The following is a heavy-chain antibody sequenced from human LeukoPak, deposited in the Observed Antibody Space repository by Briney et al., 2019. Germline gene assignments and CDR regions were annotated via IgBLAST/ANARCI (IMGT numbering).Heavy chain of an antibody. J-gene: IGHJ5*02. D-gene: IGHD3-3*01. CDR1: GGSISSYY. CDR3: ARDNRSRDFWGGYSYNWFDP. V-gene: IGHV4-59*01. CDR2: IYYSGST. Sequence: SETLSLTCTVSGGSISSYYWSWIRQPPGKGLGWIGYIYYSGSTNYNPSLKSRVTISVDTSKNQFSLKLSSVTAADTAVYYCARDNRSRDFWGGYSYNWFDPWGQGTLVAVSS.